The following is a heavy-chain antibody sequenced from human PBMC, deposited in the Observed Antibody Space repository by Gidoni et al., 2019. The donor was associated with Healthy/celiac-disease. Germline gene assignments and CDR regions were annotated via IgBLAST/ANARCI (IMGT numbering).Heavy chain of an antibody. V-gene: IGHV3-30*02. D-gene: IGHD2-21*01. Sequence: QVQLVASGGGVVQPGGSLRLSCAASGFTFSSYGMHWVRQAPGKGLEWVAFIRYDGSNKYYADSVKGRFTISRDNSKNTLYLQMNSLRAEDTAVYYCAKARESIALYTEYFQHWGQGTLVTVSS. CDR1: GFTFSSYG. CDR2: IRYDGSNK. J-gene: IGHJ1*01. CDR3: AKARESIALYTEYFQH.